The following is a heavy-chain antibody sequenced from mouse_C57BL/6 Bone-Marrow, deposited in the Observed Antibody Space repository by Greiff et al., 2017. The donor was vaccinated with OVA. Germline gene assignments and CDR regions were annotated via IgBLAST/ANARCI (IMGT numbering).Heavy chain of an antibody. V-gene: IGHV14-4*01. Sequence: EVQLQQSGAELVRPGASVKLSCTASGFNFKDDYMHWVKQRPEQGLEWIGWIDPENGDTEYASKFQGKATITNDTSSNTAYLQLSSLTSEDTAVYCCTACYSIDVGCAYWGRGTRVTVSA. J-gene: IGHJ3*01. CDR3: TACYSIDVGCAY. D-gene: IGHD2-5*01. CDR1: GFNFKDDY. CDR2: IDPENGDT.